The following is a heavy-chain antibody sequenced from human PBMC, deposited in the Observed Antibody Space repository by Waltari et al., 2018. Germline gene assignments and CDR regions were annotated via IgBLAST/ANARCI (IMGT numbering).Heavy chain of an antibody. D-gene: IGHD4-17*01. CDR1: GFTFSSYS. CDR2: ISTSTKYI. V-gene: IGHV3-21*01. J-gene: IGHJ4*02. Sequence: EVQLVESGGGLVKPGVSLRLSGSGSGFTFSSYSLNWVRQAPGKGLEWVSCISTSTKYIRYADAVKGRFTISRDNAKNSLYLLMNNLRAEDTAVYYCAPTAVTYDYWGQGILVTVSS. CDR3: APTAVTYDY.